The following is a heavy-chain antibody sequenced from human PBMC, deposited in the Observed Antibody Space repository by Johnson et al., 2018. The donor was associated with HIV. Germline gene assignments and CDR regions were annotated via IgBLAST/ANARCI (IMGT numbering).Heavy chain of an antibody. J-gene: IGHJ3*02. V-gene: IGHV3-23*04. CDR3: ARYFGVVIYDAFDI. Sequence: VQLVESGGGLIQPGRSLRLSCAASGFTFSSYAMHWVRQAPGKGLEWVSAISGSGHSTYYADSVKGRFTISRDSSKNPLYLQMNSLRADDTALYYCARYFGVVIYDAFDIWGQGTMVTVYS. CDR1: GFTFSSYA. CDR2: ISGSGHST. D-gene: IGHD3-3*01.